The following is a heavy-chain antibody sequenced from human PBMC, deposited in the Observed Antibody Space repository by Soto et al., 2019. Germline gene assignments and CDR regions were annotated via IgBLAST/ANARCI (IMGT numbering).Heavy chain of an antibody. D-gene: IGHD2-15*01. CDR3: ATEYCLGATCLDAFDI. CDR1: GFIFSNYY. CDR2: INGGGRTT. Sequence: GGSLRLSCAGSGFIFSNYYMNWVRQAPGKGPVWVSRINGGGRTTKYADFVEGRFTISRDNSKNTLYLQMNSLRGEDTAVYYCATEYCLGATCLDAFDIWGQGTMVTVSS. J-gene: IGHJ3*02. V-gene: IGHV3-74*03.